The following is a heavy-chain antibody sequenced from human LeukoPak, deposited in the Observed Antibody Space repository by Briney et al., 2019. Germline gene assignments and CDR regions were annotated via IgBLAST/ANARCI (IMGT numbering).Heavy chain of an antibody. D-gene: IGHD3-16*01. CDR2: IYYSGST. CDR3: ARDARLGRGPLYYYGMDV. Sequence: PSETLSLTCAVYGGSFSGYYWSWIRQPPGKGLEWIGYIYYSGSTYYNPSLKSRVTISVDTSKNQFSLKLSSVTAADTAVYYCARDARLGRGPLYYYGMDVWGQGTTVTVSS. J-gene: IGHJ6*02. V-gene: IGHV4-30-4*01. CDR1: GGSFSGYY.